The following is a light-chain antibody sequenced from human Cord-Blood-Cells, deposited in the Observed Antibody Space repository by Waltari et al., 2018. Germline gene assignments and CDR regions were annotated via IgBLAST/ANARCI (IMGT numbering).Light chain of an antibody. CDR1: SSDVGGYNY. J-gene: IGLJ3*02. Sequence: QSALTQPASVSGSPGQSITISCTGTSSDVGGYNYVSWYQQHPGKATKLMTYDVSNRPSAVSKLFAGSKLGNTASLTICGLRAEDEANYYCSSYTSSGTGVFGGGTRRTGL. CDR2: DVS. V-gene: IGLV2-14*01. CDR3: SSYTSSGTGV.